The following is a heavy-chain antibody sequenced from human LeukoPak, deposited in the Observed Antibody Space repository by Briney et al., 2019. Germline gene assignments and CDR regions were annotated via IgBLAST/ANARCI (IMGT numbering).Heavy chain of an antibody. J-gene: IGHJ4*02. Sequence: GGSLRLSCAASGFTFSSYAMSWVRQAPGKGLEWVSAISGSGGSTYYADSVKGRFTISRYNSKNTLYLQMNSLRAEDTAVYYCAKKLDSSGYYFDYWGQGTLVTVSS. CDR3: AKKLDSSGYYFDY. V-gene: IGHV3-23*01. D-gene: IGHD3-22*01. CDR2: ISGSGGST. CDR1: GFTFSSYA.